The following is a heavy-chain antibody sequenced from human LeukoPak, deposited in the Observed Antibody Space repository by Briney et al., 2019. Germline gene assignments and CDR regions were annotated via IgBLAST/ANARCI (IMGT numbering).Heavy chain of an antibody. CDR3: ARDSSSWWDP. V-gene: IGHV3-30*12. J-gene: IGHJ5*02. CDR1: GFTFSTYG. CDR2: IQYDGSNK. D-gene: IGHD6-13*01. Sequence: PGGSLRLSCAASGFTFSTYGMHWVRQAPGKGLEWVAIIQYDGSNKYYANSLKGRFTISRDNSEKTLYLQMNSLKAEDTAVYYCARDSSSWWDPWGQGTLVTVSS.